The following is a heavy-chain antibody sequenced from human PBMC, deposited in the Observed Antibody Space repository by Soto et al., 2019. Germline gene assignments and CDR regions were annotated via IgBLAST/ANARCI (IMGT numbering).Heavy chain of an antibody. CDR3: ARGGGYDPYYYYYMDV. CDR1: GGSISSYY. D-gene: IGHD5-12*01. Sequence: PSETLSLTCTVSGGSISSYYWSWIRQPPGKGLEWIGYIYYSGSTNYNPSLKSRVTISVDTSKNQFSLKLSSVTAADTAVYYCARGGGYDPYYYYYMDVWGKGTTVTVSS. J-gene: IGHJ6*03. CDR2: IYYSGST. V-gene: IGHV4-59*08.